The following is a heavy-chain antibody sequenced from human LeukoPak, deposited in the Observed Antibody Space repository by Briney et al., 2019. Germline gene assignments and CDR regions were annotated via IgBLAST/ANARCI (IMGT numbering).Heavy chain of an antibody. D-gene: IGHD3-10*01. CDR3: ARAPRRFGVSWFDP. CDR1: GGSISSYY. J-gene: IGHJ5*02. V-gene: IGHV4-59*01. CDR2: IYYSGST. Sequence: SETLSLTCTVSGGSISSYYWSWIRQPPGKGLEWIGYIYYSGSTNYNPSLKSRVTISVDTSKNQFSLKLSSVTAAGTAVYYCARAPRRFGVSWFDPWGQGTLVTVSS.